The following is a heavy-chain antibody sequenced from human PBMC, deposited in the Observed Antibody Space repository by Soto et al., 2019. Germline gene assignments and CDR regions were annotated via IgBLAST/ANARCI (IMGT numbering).Heavy chain of an antibody. CDR3: ARGGYYDFWSGYYGPFDY. D-gene: IGHD3-3*01. J-gene: IGHJ4*02. V-gene: IGHV4-59*01. CDR2: IYYSGST. Sequence: PSETLSLTCTVSGGSISSYYWSWIRQPPGKGLEWIGYIYYSGSTNYNPSLKSRVTISVDTSKNQFSLKLSSVTAADTAVYYCARGGYYDFWSGYYGPFDYWGQGTLVTVS. CDR1: GGSISSYY.